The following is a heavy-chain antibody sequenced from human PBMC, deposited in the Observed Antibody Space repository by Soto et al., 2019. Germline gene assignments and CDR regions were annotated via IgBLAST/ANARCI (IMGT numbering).Heavy chain of an antibody. CDR3: ATYGPHDY. CDR1: GFDFSDYY. Sequence: VGSQTRSCAASGFDFSDYYISWMRQAPGKGLEWVSYISSSSSYTNYADSVKGRFTISRDNAKNSLYLQMNSLRAEDTAVYYCATYGPHDYWGQGTLVTVSS. CDR2: ISSSSSYT. J-gene: IGHJ4*02. V-gene: IGHV3-11*06. D-gene: IGHD3-10*01.